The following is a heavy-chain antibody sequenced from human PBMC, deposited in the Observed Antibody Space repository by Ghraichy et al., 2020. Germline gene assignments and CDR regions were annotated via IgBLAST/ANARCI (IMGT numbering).Heavy chain of an antibody. V-gene: IGHV3-48*02. CDR3: ARENTGWNTQTFDY. J-gene: IGHJ4*02. CDR1: GFTFSSYS. Sequence: GESLNISCAASGFTFSSYSMNWVRQAPGKGLEWVSYISSSSSTIYYADSVKGRFTISRDNAKNSLYLQMNSLRDEDTAVYYCARENTGWNTQTFDYWGQGTLVTVSS. CDR2: ISSSSSTI. D-gene: IGHD1/OR15-1a*01.